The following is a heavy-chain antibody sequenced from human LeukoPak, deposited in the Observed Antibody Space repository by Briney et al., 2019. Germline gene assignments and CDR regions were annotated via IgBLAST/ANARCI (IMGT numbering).Heavy chain of an antibody. CDR2: ISSSGSTI. CDR3: AKEIYGDPTGGRFQH. CDR1: GFTFSSYE. Sequence: GGSLRLSCAASGFTFSSYEMNWVRQAPGKRLEWVSYISSSGSTIYYADSVKGRFTISRDNAKNSLYLQMDSLRAEDTAVYYCAKEIYGDPTGGRFQHWGQGTLVTVSS. V-gene: IGHV3-48*03. D-gene: IGHD4-17*01. J-gene: IGHJ1*01.